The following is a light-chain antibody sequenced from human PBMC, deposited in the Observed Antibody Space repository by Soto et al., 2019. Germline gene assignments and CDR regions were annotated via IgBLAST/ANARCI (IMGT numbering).Light chain of an antibody. V-gene: IGKV3-11*01. CDR1: QIVSSY. CDR3: QQPYT. CDR2: DAS. Sequence: EIVLTQSPATLSLSPGERATLSCRASQIVSSYLAWYQQKPGQAPRLLIYDASNRATGIPARFSGSGSGTDFTLTISSLEPEDFAVYYCQQPYTFGQGTKLEIK. J-gene: IGKJ2*01.